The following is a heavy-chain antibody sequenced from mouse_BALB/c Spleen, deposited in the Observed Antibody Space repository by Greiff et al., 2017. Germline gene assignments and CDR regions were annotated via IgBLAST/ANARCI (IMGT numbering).Heavy chain of an antibody. CDR3: ARKNGRGYFDY. CDR1: GYTFTDYN. CDR2: IYPYNGGT. V-gene: IGHV1S29*02. J-gene: IGHJ2*01. Sequence: VQLQQSGAELVKPGASVKISCKASGYTFTDYNMHWVKQSHGKSLEWIGYIYPYNGGTGYNQKFKSKATLTVDNSSSTAYMELRSLTSEDSAVYYCARKNGRGYFDYWGQGTTLTVSS.